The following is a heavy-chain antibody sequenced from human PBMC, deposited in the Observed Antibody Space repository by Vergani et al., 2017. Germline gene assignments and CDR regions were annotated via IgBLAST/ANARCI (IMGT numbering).Heavy chain of an antibody. CDR2: IRNKGFDGAT. CDR1: GFALNRHA. Sequence: EVQLVGSGGGLVKRGGSLRLSCVVSGFALNRHAMYWLRQAPGKGLEWLGYIRNKGFDGATQYAPSLKGRFTISRDDSKSIAYLQMNFLKVEDTAVYYCTRRYCTITDCYEGGFDIWGQGKTVTVSS. CDR3: TRRYCTITDCYEGGFDI. J-gene: IGHJ3*02. D-gene: IGHD2-2*01. V-gene: IGHV3-49*05.